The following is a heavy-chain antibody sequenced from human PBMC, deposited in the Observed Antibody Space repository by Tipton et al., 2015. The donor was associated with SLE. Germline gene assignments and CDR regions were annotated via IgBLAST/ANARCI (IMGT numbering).Heavy chain of an antibody. CDR1: GFTFSSYW. D-gene: IGHD2-15*01. J-gene: IGHJ4*02. CDR2: IKQDGSEK. CDR3: ARKGCSGDNCYSDY. Sequence: SLRLSCVASGFTFSSYWMSWVRQSPGKGLEWVANIKQDGSEKYYVDSVKGRFTISRDNAKNSLYLQMSSLRAEDRAVYFCARKGCSGDNCYSDYWGQGTLVTVSS. V-gene: IGHV3-7*01.